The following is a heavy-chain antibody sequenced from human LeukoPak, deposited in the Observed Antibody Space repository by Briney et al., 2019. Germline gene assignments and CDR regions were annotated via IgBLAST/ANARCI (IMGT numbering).Heavy chain of an antibody. Sequence: PGGSLRLSCAASGFTVSSKYMSWVRQAPGKGLEWVSTIYSGGNTYYSDSGKGRFTISRDNSKNTVYLQMNNLRGDDAAVYYCARDLAAGNYWGQGTLVSVSS. D-gene: IGHD6-25*01. V-gene: IGHV3-66*01. CDR1: GFTVSSKY. CDR3: ARDLAAGNY. J-gene: IGHJ4*02. CDR2: IYSGGNT.